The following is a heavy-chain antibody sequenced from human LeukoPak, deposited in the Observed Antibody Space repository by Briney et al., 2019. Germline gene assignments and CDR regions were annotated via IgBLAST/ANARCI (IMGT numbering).Heavy chain of an antibody. J-gene: IGHJ5*02. Sequence: SETLSLTCTVSGGSISSYYWSWIRQPAGKGLEWIGRIYTSGSTNYNPSLKSRVTMSVDTSKNQFSLKLSSVTAADTAVYYCARDSHDFWSGYYAWFDPWGQGTLVTVSS. CDR1: GGSISSYY. V-gene: IGHV4-4*07. CDR2: IYTSGST. D-gene: IGHD3-3*01. CDR3: ARDSHDFWSGYYAWFDP.